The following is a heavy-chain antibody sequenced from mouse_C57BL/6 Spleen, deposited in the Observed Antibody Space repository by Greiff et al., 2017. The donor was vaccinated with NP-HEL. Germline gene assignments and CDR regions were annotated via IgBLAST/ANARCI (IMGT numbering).Heavy chain of an antibody. CDR3: TITTVVEEYFDV. J-gene: IGHJ1*03. CDR1: GFNIKDYY. Sequence: EVQLQQSGAELVRPGASVKLSCTASGFNIKDYYMHWVKQRPEQGLEWIGRIDPEDGDTEYAPKFQGKATMTEDTSSNTDYLQLSSLTSEDTAVYYCTITTVVEEYFDVWRTATTVTVSS. V-gene: IGHV14-1*01. D-gene: IGHD1-1*01. CDR2: IDPEDGDT.